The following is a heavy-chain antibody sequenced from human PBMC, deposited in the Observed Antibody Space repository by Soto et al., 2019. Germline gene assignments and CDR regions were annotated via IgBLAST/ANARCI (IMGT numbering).Heavy chain of an antibody. CDR3: ARREQLDYYYMAV. J-gene: IGHJ6*03. V-gene: IGHV3-64*01. D-gene: IGHD6-19*01. Sequence: EVQLVESGGGLVQPGGSLRLSCAASGFTFSNYAMDWVRQAPGKVLEYVSGISSNGVGTYYANSVKDRFTISRDNSKNTLYLQMGSLRAEDMAVYYCARREQLDYYYMAVWGKGTSVTVSS. CDR1: GFTFSNYA. CDR2: ISSNGVGT.